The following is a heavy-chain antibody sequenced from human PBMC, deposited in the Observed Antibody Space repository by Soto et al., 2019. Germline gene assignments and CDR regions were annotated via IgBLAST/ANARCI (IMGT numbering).Heavy chain of an antibody. Sequence: ASVKVSCKASGYTFTSYAIIWLRQPPRQGLEWMGWISAYNGNTNYAQKLQGRVTMTTDTSTSTAYMELRSLRSDDTAVYYCARDKIPRIAAAGISGYWGQGTLVTVSS. J-gene: IGHJ4*02. CDR2: ISAYNGNT. D-gene: IGHD6-13*01. V-gene: IGHV1-18*01. CDR1: GYTFTSYA. CDR3: ARDKIPRIAAAGISGY.